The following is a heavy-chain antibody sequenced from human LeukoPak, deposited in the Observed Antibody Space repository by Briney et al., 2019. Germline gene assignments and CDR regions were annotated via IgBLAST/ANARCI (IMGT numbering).Heavy chain of an antibody. D-gene: IGHD2-15*01. V-gene: IGHV4-34*01. CDR2: INHSGST. CDR3: AREGVVGAYGHFDY. J-gene: IGHJ4*02. Sequence: SETLSLTCAVYGGSFSGYYWSWIRQPPGKGLEWIGEINHSGSTNYNPSLKSRVTISVDTSKNQFSLKLSSVTAADTAVYYCAREGVVGAYGHFDYWGQGTLVTVSS. CDR1: GGSFSGYY.